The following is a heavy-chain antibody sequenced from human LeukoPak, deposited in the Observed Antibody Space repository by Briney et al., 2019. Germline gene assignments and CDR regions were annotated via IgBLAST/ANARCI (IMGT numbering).Heavy chain of an antibody. Sequence: GGSLRLSCAASGFSFGNYGMHWVRQAPGKGLEWVAVIWYDGRDKYYADSVKGRFTISRDNSKNTLYLQMNSLRGEDTAVYYCARARGSSSWPLFDYWGQGTLVTVSS. CDR3: ARARGSSSWPLFDY. CDR2: IWYDGRDK. V-gene: IGHV3-33*01. CDR1: GFSFGNYG. D-gene: IGHD2-2*01. J-gene: IGHJ4*02.